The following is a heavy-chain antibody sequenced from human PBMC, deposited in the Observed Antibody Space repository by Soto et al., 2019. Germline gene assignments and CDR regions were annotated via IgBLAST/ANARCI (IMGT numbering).Heavy chain of an antibody. CDR3: ARDGSSGTSNGEFDS. Sequence: SVKVSCKASGRTFSDYTMSWLRQAPGRGLEWMGGIIPMIGATNNAQKLKGRLTITADKSTGTVYMELNSLRSDDPAVYFRARDGSSGTSNGEFDSWGQGT. CDR2: IIPMIGAT. CDR1: GRTFSDYT. V-gene: IGHV1-69*06. J-gene: IGHJ3*02. D-gene: IGHD1-1*01.